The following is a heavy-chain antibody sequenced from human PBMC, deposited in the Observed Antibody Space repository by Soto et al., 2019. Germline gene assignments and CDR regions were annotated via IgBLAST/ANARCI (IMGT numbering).Heavy chain of an antibody. CDR3: ARARVGATTYVAY. Sequence: ASVKVSCKASGYTFTSYGMHWVRQAAGQRLEWMGWINAGNGNTKYSQKFQGRVTITRDTSASTAYMELSSLRSEDTAVYYCARARVGATTYVAYWGQGTLVTVSS. J-gene: IGHJ4*02. CDR1: GYTFTSYG. CDR2: INAGNGNT. V-gene: IGHV1-3*01. D-gene: IGHD1-26*01.